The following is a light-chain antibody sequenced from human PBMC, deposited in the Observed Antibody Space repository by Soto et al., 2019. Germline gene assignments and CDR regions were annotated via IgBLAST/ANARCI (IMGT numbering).Light chain of an antibody. CDR2: EGS. V-gene: IGLV2-23*01. J-gene: IGLJ1*01. Sequence: QSVLTQPASVSGSPGQSITISCTGTSSDVGSYNLVSWYQQHPGKAPKLMIYEGSKRPSGVSNRFSGSKSGNTASLTISGLQAEDEADYYCCSYAGSIPYVFGTGTKVNVL. CDR3: CSYAGSIPYV. CDR1: SSDVGSYNL.